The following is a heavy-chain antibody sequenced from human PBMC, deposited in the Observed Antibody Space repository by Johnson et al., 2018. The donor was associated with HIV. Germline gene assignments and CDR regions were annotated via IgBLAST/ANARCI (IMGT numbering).Heavy chain of an antibody. CDR2: IGTAGDT. CDR3: ARTTYSSPGAFDI. Sequence: VHLVESGGGVVQPGGSLRLSCAASGFTFSSYDMHWVRQATGKGLEWVSAIGTAGDTYYPGSVKGRFTISRDNSKNTLYLQMNSLRAEDTAVYYCARTTYSSPGAFDIWGQGTMVTVSS. CDR1: GFTFSSYD. J-gene: IGHJ3*02. V-gene: IGHV3-13*01. D-gene: IGHD6-19*01.